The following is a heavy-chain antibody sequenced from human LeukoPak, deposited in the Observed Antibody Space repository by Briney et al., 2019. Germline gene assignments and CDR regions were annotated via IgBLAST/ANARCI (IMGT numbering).Heavy chain of an antibody. CDR3: ARSFSSGWSDY. J-gene: IGHJ4*02. Sequence: GGSLRLSCAASGFSVSNNYMTWVRQAPGKGLEWGSVIYSGGDAYYADSVKGRFTISRDNSKNTLHLAMNNLRVEDTAVYYCARSFSSGWSDYWGQGTLVAVAS. CDR2: IYSGGDA. V-gene: IGHV3-53*01. D-gene: IGHD6-19*01. CDR1: GFSVSNNY.